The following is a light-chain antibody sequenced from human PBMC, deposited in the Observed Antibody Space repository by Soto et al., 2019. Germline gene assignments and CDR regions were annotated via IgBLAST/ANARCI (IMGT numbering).Light chain of an antibody. V-gene: IGKV3-20*01. J-gene: IGKJ4*01. Sequence: DIVLTQSPGTLSLSPGERATLSCRASQSVSNRFLAWYQQKPGQAPRLLIYGASSRATDIPDRFSGSGSGTDFTLTINRLEPEDFAVYYCQQYGSSPLTFGGGTKVDIK. CDR1: QSVSNRF. CDR3: QQYGSSPLT. CDR2: GAS.